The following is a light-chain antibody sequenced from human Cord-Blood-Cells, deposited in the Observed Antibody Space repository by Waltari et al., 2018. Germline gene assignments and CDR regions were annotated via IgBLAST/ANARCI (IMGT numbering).Light chain of an antibody. CDR1: QSVSST. CDR3: QQYNNWPLT. Sequence: EIVMTQSPATLSVSPGERATLSCRASQSVSSTLAWYQQNTGQSPRLLIYGAFTRATGIPARFSGSGSGTEFTLTISSLQSEDFAVYYCQQYNNWPLTFGGGTKVEIK. V-gene: IGKV3-15*01. CDR2: GAF. J-gene: IGKJ4*01.